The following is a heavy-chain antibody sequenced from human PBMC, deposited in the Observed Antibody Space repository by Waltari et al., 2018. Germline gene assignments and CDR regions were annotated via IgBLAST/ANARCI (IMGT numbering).Heavy chain of an antibody. J-gene: IGHJ4*02. V-gene: IGHV4-38-2*01. CDR3: ARRIAVAAPVDY. D-gene: IGHD6-19*01. Sequence: QVQLQESGPGLVKPSETLSLTCAVSGYSISSGYYWGWIRQPPGKGLEWIGSIYHSGSTYSHPSLKRRVTISVDPSKNQFSLKLSSVTAADTAVYYCARRIAVAAPVDYWGQGTLVTVSS. CDR1: GYSISSGYY. CDR2: IYHSGST.